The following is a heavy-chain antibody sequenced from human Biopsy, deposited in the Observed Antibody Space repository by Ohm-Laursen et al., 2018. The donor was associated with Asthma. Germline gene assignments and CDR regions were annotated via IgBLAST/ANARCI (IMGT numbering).Heavy chain of an antibody. CDR1: GDSIDSGDYS. CDR3: ARGWNCGGDCYSLDS. J-gene: IGHJ4*02. CDR2: IYRNGDT. Sequence: TLSLTCVVSGDSIDSGDYSWAWIRQSPGVSLEWIGYIYRNGDTYYNPTLKNRVTISIDRSKNLSSLSLRSVTAADTAVYYCARGWNCGGDCYSLDSWGQGTLVTVSS. V-gene: IGHV4-30-2*06. D-gene: IGHD2-21*02.